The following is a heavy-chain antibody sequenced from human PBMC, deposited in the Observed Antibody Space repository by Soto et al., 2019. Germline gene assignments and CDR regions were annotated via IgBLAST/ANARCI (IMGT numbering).Heavy chain of an antibody. CDR1: GHTFSGYY. CDR2: VNPNSGGT. V-gene: IGHV1-2*02. J-gene: IGHJ4*02. Sequence: GASVKVSCKASGHTFSGYYVHWVRQAPGQGLEWMGWVNPNSGGTHYAQKFQGRVSMTRDTSLSAVYMELRSLRPDDMAVYFCASDFVGVDLTVTTGEFGRLWGQGTLVTVS. D-gene: IGHD3-16*01. CDR3: ASDFVGVDLTVTTGEFGRL.